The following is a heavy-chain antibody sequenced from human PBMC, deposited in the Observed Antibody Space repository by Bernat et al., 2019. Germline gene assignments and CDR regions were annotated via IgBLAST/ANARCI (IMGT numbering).Heavy chain of an antibody. CDR3: AKDGDIGTTGRGHHDY. CDR1: GFTFSNYA. Sequence: EVLLLESGGGLVQPGGSLRLSCAASGFTFSNYAMSWVRQAPGKGLEWVSSISGSGGGTYYADSVKGRFTISRDNSKNTLLLQMNSLRADDTAVYYCAKDGDIGTTGRGHHDYWGQGTLVTVSS. D-gene: IGHD2-15*01. V-gene: IGHV3-23*01. CDR2: ISGSGGGT. J-gene: IGHJ4*02.